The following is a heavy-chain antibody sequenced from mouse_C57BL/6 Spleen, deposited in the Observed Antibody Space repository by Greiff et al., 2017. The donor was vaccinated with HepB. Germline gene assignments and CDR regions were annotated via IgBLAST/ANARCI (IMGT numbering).Heavy chain of an antibody. CDR3: ARFYDGYYNWYFDV. J-gene: IGHJ1*03. V-gene: IGHV1-26*01. CDR2: INPNNGGT. CDR1: GYTFTDYY. D-gene: IGHD2-3*01. Sequence: EVQLQQSGPELVKPGASVKISCKASGYTFTDYYMNWVKQSHGKSLEWIGDINPNNGGTSYNQKFKGKATLTVDKSSSTAYMELRSLTSEDSAVYYCARFYDGYYNWYFDVWGTGTTVTVSS.